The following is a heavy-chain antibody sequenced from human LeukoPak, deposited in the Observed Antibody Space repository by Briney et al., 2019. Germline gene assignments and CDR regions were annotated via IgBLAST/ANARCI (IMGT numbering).Heavy chain of an antibody. CDR3: ARAPNYGDYEWFDP. Sequence: SVKVSCKASGGTFSSYAISWVRQAPGQGPEWMGGIIPIFGTANYAQKFQGRVTITADESTSTAYMELSSLRSEDTAVYYCARAPNYGDYEWFDPWGQGTLVTVSS. V-gene: IGHV1-69*01. CDR1: GGTFSSYA. CDR2: IIPIFGTA. D-gene: IGHD4-17*01. J-gene: IGHJ5*02.